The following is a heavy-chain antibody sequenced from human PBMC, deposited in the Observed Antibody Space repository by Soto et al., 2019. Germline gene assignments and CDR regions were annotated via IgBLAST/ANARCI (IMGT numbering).Heavy chain of an antibody. CDR3: ARGKPTYSSIAARRVGYFDY. V-gene: IGHV4-34*01. CDR1: GGSFSGYY. Sequence: QVQLQQWGAGLLKPSETLSLTCAVYGGSFSGYYWSWIRQPPGKGLEWIGEINHSGSTNYNPSLKSRVTISVDTSKNQFSLKLSSVTAADTAVYYCARGKPTYSSIAARRVGYFDYWGPGTLVTVSS. CDR2: INHSGST. D-gene: IGHD6-6*01. J-gene: IGHJ4*02.